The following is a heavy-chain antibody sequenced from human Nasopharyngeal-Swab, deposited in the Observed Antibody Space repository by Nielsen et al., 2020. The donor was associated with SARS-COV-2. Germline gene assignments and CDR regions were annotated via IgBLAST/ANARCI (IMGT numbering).Heavy chain of an antibody. CDR2: ISGGGST. Sequence: GVLKISCVGSGFIFSSYTMHWVRQAPGKGLHWLSAISGGGSTFYAESVRGRFTVSRENFRKTLYLEMNSLRVEDTALYYCASEVGGSYRDFDYWGQGTLVTVSS. V-gene: IGHV3-23*01. CDR3: ASEVGGSYRDFDY. D-gene: IGHD3-16*02. J-gene: IGHJ4*02. CDR1: GFIFSSYT.